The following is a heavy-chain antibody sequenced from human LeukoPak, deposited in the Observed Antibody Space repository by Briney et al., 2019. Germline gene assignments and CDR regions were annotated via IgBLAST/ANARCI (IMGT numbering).Heavy chain of an antibody. CDR3: ARDGNMVRGPKDSNWFDP. J-gene: IGHJ5*02. Sequence: PGGSLRLSCAASGFTFSDYYMSWIRQAPGKGLEWVSYISSSGSTIYYADSVKGRFTISRDNAKNSLYLQMNSLRAEDTAVYYCARDGNMVRGPKDSNWFDPWGQGTLVTVSS. V-gene: IGHV3-11*04. D-gene: IGHD3-10*01. CDR1: GFTFSDYY. CDR2: ISSSGSTI.